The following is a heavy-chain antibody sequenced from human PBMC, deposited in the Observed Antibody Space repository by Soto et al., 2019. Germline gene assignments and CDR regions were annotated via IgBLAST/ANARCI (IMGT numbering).Heavy chain of an antibody. CDR2: IYYSVST. D-gene: IGHD3-3*01. J-gene: IGHJ6*02. Sequence: PSGTPFLTPPIPWGSLRTGQFYRGLVPEPPGEGLGRVVYIYYSVSTKYNPSLKSRVTISADTSKNQFSLKLTSVTAADTAVYYCARDKQRDFWSGSPDQYYYYGLDVWGQGTTVTVSS. V-gene: IGHV4-61*01. CDR1: WGSLRTGQFY. CDR3: ARDKQRDFWSGSPDQYYYYGLDV.